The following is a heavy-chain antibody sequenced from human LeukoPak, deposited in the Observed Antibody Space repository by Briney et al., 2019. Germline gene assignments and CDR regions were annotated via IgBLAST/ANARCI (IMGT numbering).Heavy chain of an antibody. CDR1: GGSISSYY. CDR2: IYYSGST. J-gene: IGHJ5*02. D-gene: IGHD3-10*01. CDR3: ARLRETMVRGVIMSWFDP. V-gene: IGHV4-59*08. Sequence: SETLSLTCTVSGGSISSYYWSWIRQPPGKGLEWIGYIYYSGSTNYNPSLKSRVTISVDTSKNQFSLKLSSVTAADTAVYYCARLRETMVRGVIMSWFDPWGQGTLVTVSS.